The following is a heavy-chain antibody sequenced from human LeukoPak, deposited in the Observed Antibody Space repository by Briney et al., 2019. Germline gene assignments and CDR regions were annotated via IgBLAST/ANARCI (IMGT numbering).Heavy chain of an antibody. D-gene: IGHD3-3*01. J-gene: IGHJ4*02. V-gene: IGHV1-69*05. CDR2: IIPIFGTA. Sequence: ASVKVSCKASGGTFSSYAISWVRQAPGQGPEWMGGIIPIFGTANYAQKFQGRVTITTDESTSTAYMELSSLRSEDTAVYYCARDSYDFWSGYFPYWGQGTLVTVSS. CDR3: ARDSYDFWSGYFPY. CDR1: GGTFSSYA.